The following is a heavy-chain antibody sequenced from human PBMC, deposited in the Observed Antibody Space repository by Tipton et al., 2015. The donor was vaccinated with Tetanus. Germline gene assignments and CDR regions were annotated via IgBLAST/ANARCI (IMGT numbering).Heavy chain of an antibody. CDR1: GYTFTSYA. CDR3: ARALNGVGLDY. V-gene: IGHV1-18*01. CDR2: ISAYNGNT. Sequence: QLVQSGSELKKPGASVKVSCKASGYTFTSYAMNWVRQAPGQGLEWMGWISAYNGNTNYAQKLQGRVTMTTDTSTSTAYMELRSLRSDDTAVYYCARALNGVGLDYWGQGTLVTVSS. D-gene: IGHD1-26*01. J-gene: IGHJ4*02.